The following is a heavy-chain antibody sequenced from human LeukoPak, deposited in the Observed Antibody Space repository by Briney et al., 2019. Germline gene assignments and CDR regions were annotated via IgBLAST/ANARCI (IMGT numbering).Heavy chain of an antibody. CDR2: INHSGST. CDR1: GGSFSGYY. V-gene: IGHV4-34*01. J-gene: IGHJ5*02. CDR3: ARGRWFDP. Sequence: PSETLSLTCAVYGGSFSGYYWSWIRHPPGKGLEWIGEINHSGSTNYNPSLKSRVTISVDTSKNQFSLKLSSVTAADTAVYYCARGRWFDPWGQGTLVTVSS.